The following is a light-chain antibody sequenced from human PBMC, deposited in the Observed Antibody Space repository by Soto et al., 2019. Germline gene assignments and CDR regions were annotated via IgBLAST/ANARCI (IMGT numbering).Light chain of an antibody. CDR1: SSDVGGYNY. CDR2: DVS. CDR3: SSYTSSSKV. V-gene: IGLV2-14*01. Sequence: QSVLTQPASVSGSPGQSITISCTGTSSDVGGYNYVSWYQQHPGKAPKLMIYDVSNRPSGVSNHFSGSKSGNTASLTISGLQAEDEADYYCSSYTSSSKVFGTGTKVTV. J-gene: IGLJ1*01.